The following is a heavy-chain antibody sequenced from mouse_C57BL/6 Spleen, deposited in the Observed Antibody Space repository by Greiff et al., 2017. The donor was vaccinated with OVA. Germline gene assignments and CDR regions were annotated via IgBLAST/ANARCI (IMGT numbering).Heavy chain of an antibody. V-gene: IGHV1-50*01. CDR1: GYTFTSYW. CDR3: ARGREGDY. CDR2: IDPSDSYT. Sequence: QVQLKQPGAELVKPGASVKLSCKASGYTFTSYWMQWVKQRPGQGLEWIGEIDPSDSYTNYNQKFKGKATLTVDTSSSTAYMQLSSLTSEDSAVYYCARGREGDYWGQGTTLTVSS. J-gene: IGHJ2*01.